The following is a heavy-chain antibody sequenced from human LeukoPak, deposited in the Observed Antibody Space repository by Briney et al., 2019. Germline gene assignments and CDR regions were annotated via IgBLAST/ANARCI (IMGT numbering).Heavy chain of an antibody. Sequence: GGSLRLSCAASGFSFNMFPMHWVRQAPGKGLECVAVISYDGNNKYYADSVNGRFTISRDNSKNTLFLQMNSLRTEDTAIYHCARDAKTIFGVVILGPDAFNIWGQGTMVTVSS. J-gene: IGHJ3*02. CDR2: ISYDGNNK. V-gene: IGHV3-30*04. CDR3: ARDAKTIFGVVILGPDAFNI. CDR1: GFSFNMFP. D-gene: IGHD3-3*01.